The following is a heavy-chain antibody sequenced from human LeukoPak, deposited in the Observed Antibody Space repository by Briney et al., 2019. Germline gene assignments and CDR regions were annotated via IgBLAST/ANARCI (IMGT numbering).Heavy chain of an antibody. CDR1: GGTFSSYA. D-gene: IGHD4-23*01. V-gene: IGHV1-69*13. CDR2: IIPIFGTA. J-gene: IGHJ5*02. Sequence: ASVKVSCKASGGTFSSYAISWVRQAPGQGLERMGGIIPIFGTANYAQKFQGRVTITADESTSTAYMELSSLRSEDTAVYYCARVRAGMTTVVNGPFDPWGQGTLVTVSS. CDR3: ARVRAGMTTVVNGPFDP.